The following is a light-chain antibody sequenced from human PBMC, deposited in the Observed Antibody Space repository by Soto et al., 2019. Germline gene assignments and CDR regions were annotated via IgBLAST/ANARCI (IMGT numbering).Light chain of an antibody. V-gene: IGKV3-20*01. J-gene: IGKJ5*01. Sequence: EIVLTQSPGTLSLSPGETVTLSCRASQSVSSRYLAWYQQKPGQAPRLLIYGASSRSTGIPDRFSGSESGTDFTLTISRLEPEYFAVYYCQQYDRSPLITFGQGTRLEIK. CDR1: QSVSSRY. CDR3: QQYDRSPLIT. CDR2: GAS.